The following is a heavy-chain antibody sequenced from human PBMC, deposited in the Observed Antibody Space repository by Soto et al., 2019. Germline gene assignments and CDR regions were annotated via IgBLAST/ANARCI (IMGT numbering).Heavy chain of an antibody. J-gene: IGHJ6*02. V-gene: IGHV1-69*13. CDR2: IIPIFGTA. D-gene: IGHD6-19*01. Sequence: SVKVSCKASGGTFSSYAISWVRQAPGQGLEWMGGIIPIFGTANYAQKFQGRVTITADESTSTAYMELSSLRSEDTAVYYCARIAVAESYYYYGMDVWGQGTTVTVSS. CDR3: ARIAVAESYYYYGMDV. CDR1: GGTFSSYA.